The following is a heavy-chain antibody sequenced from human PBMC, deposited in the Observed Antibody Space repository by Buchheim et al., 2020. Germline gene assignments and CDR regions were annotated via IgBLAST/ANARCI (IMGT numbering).Heavy chain of an antibody. D-gene: IGHD5-18*01. J-gene: IGHJ3*02. Sequence: QVQLQESGPGLVKPSQTLSLTCTVSGCSISSGGYYWSWIRQHPGKGLEWIGYIYYSGSTYYNPSLKSRVTLSVATSKNQFSLKLSSVTAADTAVYYCAREQGIQLYLRGGAFDIWGQGT. V-gene: IGHV4-31*03. CDR1: GCSISSGGYY. CDR3: AREQGIQLYLRGGAFDI. CDR2: IYYSGST.